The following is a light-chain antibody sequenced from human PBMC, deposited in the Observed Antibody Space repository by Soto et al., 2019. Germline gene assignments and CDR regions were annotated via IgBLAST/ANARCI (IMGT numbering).Light chain of an antibody. CDR2: DAS. Sequence: DIQVTQSPSTLSASVGHRVTITCRASQSISSWLAWYQQKPGKAPKLLIYDASSLERGVPSRFSGSGSGTEFTLTISSLQPDDFATYYCQQYNIYSWTFGQGTKV. CDR3: QQYNIYSWT. CDR1: QSISSW. V-gene: IGKV1-5*01. J-gene: IGKJ1*01.